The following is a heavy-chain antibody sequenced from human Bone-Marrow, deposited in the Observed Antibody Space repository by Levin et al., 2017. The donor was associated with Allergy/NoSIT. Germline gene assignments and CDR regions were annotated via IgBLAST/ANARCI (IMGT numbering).Heavy chain of an antibody. J-gene: IGHJ5*02. Sequence: GGSLRLSCITSGFIFNSEGMHWVRQAPGKGLEWVALITFDGSKKYYGDTVKGRFIISRDNSKNTLFLQMDNLRAEDTALYYCAKERFIMESWGQGTLVTVSS. CDR3: AKERFIMES. D-gene: IGHD3-16*01. V-gene: IGHV3-30*02. CDR2: ITFDGSKK. CDR1: GFIFNSEG.